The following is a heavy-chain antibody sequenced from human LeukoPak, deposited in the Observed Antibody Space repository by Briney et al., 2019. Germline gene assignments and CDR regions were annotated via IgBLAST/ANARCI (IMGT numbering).Heavy chain of an antibody. J-gene: IGHJ6*03. CDR1: GFTFSSYA. D-gene: IGHD1-26*01. Sequence: PGGSLRLSCAASGFTFSSYAMSWVRQAPGKGLEWVSANSGSGGSTYYADSVKGRFTISRDNSKNTLYLQMNSLRAEDTAVYYCAKVGSGSSHYYYYMDVWGKGTTVTVSS. CDR3: AKVGSGSSHYYYYMDV. V-gene: IGHV3-23*01. CDR2: NSGSGGST.